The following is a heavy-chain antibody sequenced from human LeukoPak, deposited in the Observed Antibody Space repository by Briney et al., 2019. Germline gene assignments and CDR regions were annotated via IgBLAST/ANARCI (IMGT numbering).Heavy chain of an antibody. CDR3: ATWYYYDSSGRYRGPYYYYGMDV. CDR1: GFTLSDYY. D-gene: IGHD3-22*01. CDR2: TGTIVTIM. J-gene: IGHJ6*02. V-gene: IGHV3-11*01. Sequence: KSGGSLRLSCAASGFTLSDYYMSWIRQAPGRGLGWLSYTGTIVTIMYHADSVKGRFTISRDNAKNSLYLQMNSLRAEDTAVYYCATWYYYDSSGRYRGPYYYYGMDVWGQGTTVTVSS.